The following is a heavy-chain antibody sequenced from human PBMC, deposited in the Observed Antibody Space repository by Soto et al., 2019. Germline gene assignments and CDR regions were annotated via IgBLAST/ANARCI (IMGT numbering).Heavy chain of an antibody. CDR3: AREDYAGASTRFDY. D-gene: IGHD4-17*01. CDR1: GFICSSYK. V-gene: IGHV3-21*04. Sequence: GGCLGLACAAGGFICSSYKMAWVRRGEGKGLEGVSSISSSSSNIEYADSVKGRFSVSRDNANNSLFLQINSLRAEDTAIYYCAREDYAGASTRFDYWRLGALGTVSS. CDR2: ISSSSSNI. J-gene: IGHJ4*02.